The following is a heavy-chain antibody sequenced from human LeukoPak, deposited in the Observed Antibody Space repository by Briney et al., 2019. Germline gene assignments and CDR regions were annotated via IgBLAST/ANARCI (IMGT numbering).Heavy chain of an antibody. D-gene: IGHD2-2*01. CDR3: ARDYCSSTSCYFDY. V-gene: IGHV3-53*01. Sequence: GGSLRLSCAASGFTVSSNYMSWVRQAPGKGLEWVSVIYSGGSTYYADSVKGRLTISRDNSKNTLYLQMNSLRAEDTAVYYCARDYCSSTSCYFDYWGQGTLVTVSS. CDR2: IYSGGST. J-gene: IGHJ4*02. CDR1: GFTVSSNY.